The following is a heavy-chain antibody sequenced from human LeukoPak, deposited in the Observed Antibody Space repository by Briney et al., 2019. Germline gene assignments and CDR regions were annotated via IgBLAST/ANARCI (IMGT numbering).Heavy chain of an antibody. CDR2: IYSGGST. J-gene: IGHJ6*03. D-gene: IGHD6-6*01. CDR3: ARETAIAARPYYYMDV. CDR1: GFTVSSNY. V-gene: IGHV3-53*01. Sequence: GGSLRLSCAASGFTVSSNYMSWVRQAPGKGLEWVSVIYSGGSTYYADSVKGRFTIPRDNSKNTLYLQMNSLRAEDTAVYYCARETAIAARPYYYMDVWGKGTTVTVSS.